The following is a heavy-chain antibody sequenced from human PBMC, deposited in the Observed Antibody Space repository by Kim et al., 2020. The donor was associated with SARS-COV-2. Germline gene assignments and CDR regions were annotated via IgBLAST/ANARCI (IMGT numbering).Heavy chain of an antibody. CDR2: IYHSGST. CDR3: ARVDSSGFAY. D-gene: IGHD6-19*01. CDR1: GYSISSGYY. Sequence: SETLSLTCTVSGYSISSGYYWGWIRQPPGKGLEWIGTIYHSGSTYYNPSLKSRVTISVDTSNNQFSLKLSSVTAADTAVYYCARVDSSGFAYWCQGTLVT. V-gene: IGHV4-38-2*02. J-gene: IGHJ4*02.